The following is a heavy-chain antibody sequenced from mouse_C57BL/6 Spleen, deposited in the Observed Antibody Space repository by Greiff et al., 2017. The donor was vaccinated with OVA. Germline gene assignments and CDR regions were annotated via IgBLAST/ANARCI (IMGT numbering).Heavy chain of an antibody. J-gene: IGHJ3*01. CDR1: GYAFSSSW. V-gene: IGHV1-82*01. CDR2: IYPGDGDT. CDR3: AREGDGIYGFAY. Sequence: QVQLQQSGPELVKPGASVKISCKASGYAFSSSWMNWVKQRPGKGLEWIGRIYPGDGDTNYNGKFKGKATLTADKSSSTAHMQLSSLTSEDSAVYFCAREGDGIYGFAYWGQGTLVTVSA. D-gene: IGHD2-1*01.